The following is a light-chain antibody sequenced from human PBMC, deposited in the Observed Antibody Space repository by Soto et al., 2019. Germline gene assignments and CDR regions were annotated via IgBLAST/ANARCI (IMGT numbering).Light chain of an antibody. J-gene: IGLJ1*01. CDR1: SGHSYYT. CDR2: VRSDGSH. V-gene: IGLV4-69*01. Sequence: QSVLTQSPSASASLGASVNLTCTRSSGHSYYTIAWHQQQPEKGPRYLMKVRSDGSHTKGDGIPDRFSGSSSGAERYLTISSLQSEDEADYYCQTWGAFGPGTKLTVL. CDR3: QTWGA.